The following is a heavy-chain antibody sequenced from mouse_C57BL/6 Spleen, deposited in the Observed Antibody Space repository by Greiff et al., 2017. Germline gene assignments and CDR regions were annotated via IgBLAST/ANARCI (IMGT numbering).Heavy chain of an antibody. CDR1: GYAFSSSW. Sequence: GASVKISCKASGYAFSSSWMNWVKQRPGKGLEWIGRIYPGDGDTNYNGKFKGKATLTADKSSSTAYMQLSSLTSEDSAVYFCARRDYGSSYFAYWGQGTLVTVSA. D-gene: IGHD1-1*01. J-gene: IGHJ3*01. CDR2: IYPGDGDT. V-gene: IGHV1-82*01. CDR3: ARRDYGSSYFAY.